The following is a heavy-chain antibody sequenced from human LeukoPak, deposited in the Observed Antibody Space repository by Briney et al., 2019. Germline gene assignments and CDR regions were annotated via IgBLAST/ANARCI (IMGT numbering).Heavy chain of an antibody. D-gene: IGHD2-21*01. V-gene: IGHV3-74*01. CDR1: GFTFSSYA. CDR3: VGTIAYRGSEY. Sequence: GGSLRLSCAASGFTFSSYAMSWVRQAPGMGLVWVSRLPPDELDIIYADSVKGRFTVSRDNAKNTVYLQMNNLRAEDTAVYYCVGTIAYRGSEYWGRGALVTVSS. J-gene: IGHJ4*02. CDR2: LPPDELDI.